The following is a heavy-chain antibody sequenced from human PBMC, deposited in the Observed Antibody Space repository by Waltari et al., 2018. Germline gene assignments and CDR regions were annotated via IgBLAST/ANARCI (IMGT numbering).Heavy chain of an antibody. V-gene: IGHV3-7*03. CDR1: GFTFSSYW. Sequence: EVQVVESGGGLVQHGGSLSLSCEGTGFTFSSYWMGWFRQAPGKGLEWVGNIKQDGSERNYVDSVKGRFTISRDNAKNSVFLQMISLRAEDTAVYYCLRDRRGPALFDSWGQGTLVTVSS. D-gene: IGHD2-2*01. CDR3: LRDRRGPALFDS. CDR2: IKQDGSER. J-gene: IGHJ4*02.